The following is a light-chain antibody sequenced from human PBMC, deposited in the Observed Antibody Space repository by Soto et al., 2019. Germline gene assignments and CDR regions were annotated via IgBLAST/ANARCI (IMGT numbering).Light chain of an antibody. J-gene: IGKJ2*01. CDR1: QSISRG. V-gene: IGKV1-5*01. CDR3: QQYNGYSGT. Sequence: IQMTQSPSTLSASVGDRVTITCRGSQSISRGLAWYQQKPGEAPKLLIYGASSLESGVPSRFTGSGSGAEFTLTISGLQPDDFATYYCQQYNGYSGTFGQGTKLEIK. CDR2: GAS.